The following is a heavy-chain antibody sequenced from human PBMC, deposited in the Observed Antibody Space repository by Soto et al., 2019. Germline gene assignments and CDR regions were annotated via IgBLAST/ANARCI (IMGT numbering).Heavy chain of an antibody. Sequence: QVQLQESGPGRVKPSETLSLTCSVSGGSVRTGSYRWSWIRQPPGKGLEWIGFIPNNGSPDYNPSLKSRVVVSIDRSTNQFSRQVNSVTAADTAVYFCARIGWGGESWGQGTLVTVSS. CDR1: GGSVRTGSYR. J-gene: IGHJ5*02. CDR2: IPNNGSP. D-gene: IGHD7-27*01. CDR3: ARIGWGGES. V-gene: IGHV4-61*01.